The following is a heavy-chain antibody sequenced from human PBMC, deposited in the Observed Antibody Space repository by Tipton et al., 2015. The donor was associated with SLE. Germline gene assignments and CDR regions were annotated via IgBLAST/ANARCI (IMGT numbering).Heavy chain of an antibody. J-gene: IGHJ4*02. D-gene: IGHD1-26*01. CDR2: ITSGGTNI. CDR1: GFSLSTYE. V-gene: IGHV3-48*03. CDR3: ARGHYTGSFSYGRPFFDY. Sequence: SLRLSCAASGFSLSTYEMSWVRQAPGKGLEWVSSITSGGTNIYYADSVRVRFTMSRDNTKNSLFLQMNSLRAEDTAVYFCARGHYTGSFSYGRPFFDYWGQGTLVNVSS.